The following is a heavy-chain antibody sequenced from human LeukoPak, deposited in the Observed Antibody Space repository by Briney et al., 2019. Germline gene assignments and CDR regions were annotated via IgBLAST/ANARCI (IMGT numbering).Heavy chain of an antibody. D-gene: IGHD5-18*01. V-gene: IGHV4-34*01. J-gene: IGHJ4*02. Sequence: PSETLSLTCAVYGGSFSDYYWSWIRQPPGKGLEWIGEINHTGSTNYNPSLKSRVTISVDTSKHQFSLKLSSVAAADTAMYYCARGRYSYGYVPPFDYWGQGTLVTVSS. CDR1: GGSFSDYY. CDR3: ARGRYSYGYVPPFDY. CDR2: INHTGST.